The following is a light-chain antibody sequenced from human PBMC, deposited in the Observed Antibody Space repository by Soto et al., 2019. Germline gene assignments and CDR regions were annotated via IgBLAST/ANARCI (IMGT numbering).Light chain of an antibody. V-gene: IGKV3-15*01. CDR1: QSVSSN. CDR2: GAS. J-gene: IGKJ1*01. Sequence: EIVLTQSQGTLSLSPGATATLAGRDTQSVSSNYVAWFHQKPGQAPRLLIYGASGRATGIPARFSGSGSGTEFTLTISSLQSEDFVVYYCQQYNNWPQWTFGQGTKVDIK. CDR3: QQYNNWPQWT.